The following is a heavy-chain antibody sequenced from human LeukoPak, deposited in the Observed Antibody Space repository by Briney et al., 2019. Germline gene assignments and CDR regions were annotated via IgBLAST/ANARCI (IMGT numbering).Heavy chain of an antibody. CDR1: GFTFRSYW. CDR3: ARGGGPEYVEPLDY. V-gene: IGHV3-7*01. J-gene: IGHJ4*02. Sequence: SGGSLRLSCAASGFTFRSYWMSWVRQAPGKGLEWVANKKQDGSEKYYVDSVKGRFTISRDNAKNSLYLQMNSLRAEDTAVYYCARGGGPEYVEPLDYWGQGTLVTVSS. CDR2: KKQDGSEK. D-gene: IGHD1-1*01.